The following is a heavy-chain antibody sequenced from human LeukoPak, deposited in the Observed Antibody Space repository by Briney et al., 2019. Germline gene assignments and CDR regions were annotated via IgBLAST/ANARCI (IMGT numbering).Heavy chain of an antibody. V-gene: IGHV3-7*01. Sequence: GGSLRLSCAASGFTFSTYWMGWVRQAPGKGLEWVANIKEDGSGKYYLDSVKGRFTISRDNAQNSLHLEMNSLRAEDTAVYYCARGSRPEVATILYDNWGQGTLITVSP. D-gene: IGHD5-12*01. CDR3: ARGSRPEVATILYDN. J-gene: IGHJ4*02. CDR2: IKEDGSGK. CDR1: GFTFSTYW.